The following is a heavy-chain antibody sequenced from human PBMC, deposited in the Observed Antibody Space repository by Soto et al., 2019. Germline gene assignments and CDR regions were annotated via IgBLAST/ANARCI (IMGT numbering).Heavy chain of an antibody. CDR3: TTDVYKHISGFAPQTFDH. CDR2: IKQKDDGGTP. Sequence: EVQLVESGGSLVKPGASLRLSCATSGFSFSHTWMNWVRQAPGKGLEWVGRIKQKDDGGTPDYAAPVQGRFTISRDGSKNTLYLQMNSLQTEDTAVYYCTTDVYKHISGFAPQTFDHWGQGTLVTVSS. CDR1: GFSFSHTW. D-gene: IGHD3-22*01. V-gene: IGHV3-15*07. J-gene: IGHJ4*02.